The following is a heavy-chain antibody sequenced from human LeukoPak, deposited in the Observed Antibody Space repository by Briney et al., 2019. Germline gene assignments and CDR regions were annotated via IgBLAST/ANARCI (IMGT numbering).Heavy chain of an antibody. D-gene: IGHD2-15*01. J-gene: IGHJ4*02. Sequence: ASVKVSCKASGYTFTSYDINRVRQAPGQGLEWMGWINPNSGGTNYAQKFQGRVTMTRDTSISTAYMELSRLRSDDTAVYYCARVGCSGGSCYVRSLEYWGQGTLVTVSS. V-gene: IGHV1-2*02. CDR1: GYTFTSYD. CDR2: INPNSGGT. CDR3: ARVGCSGGSCYVRSLEY.